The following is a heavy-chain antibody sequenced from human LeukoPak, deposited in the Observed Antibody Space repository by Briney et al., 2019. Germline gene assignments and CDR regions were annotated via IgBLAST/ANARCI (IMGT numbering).Heavy chain of an antibody. V-gene: IGHV4-61*02. J-gene: IGHJ4*02. Sequence: LSETLSLTCTVSGGSISRGSYYWSWIRQPAGKGLEWIGRIYTSGSTNYTPSLKSRVTISVDTSKNQFSLKLSSVTAADTAVYSCARRAGDYSHPYDYWGQGTLVTVSS. CDR3: ARRAGDYSHPYDY. D-gene: IGHD3-22*01. CDR1: GGSISRGSYY. CDR2: IYTSGST.